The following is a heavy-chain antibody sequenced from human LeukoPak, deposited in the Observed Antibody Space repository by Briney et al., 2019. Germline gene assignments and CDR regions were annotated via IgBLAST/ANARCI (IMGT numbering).Heavy chain of an antibody. CDR3: NSLAVAGTSYYYYYMDV. J-gene: IGHJ6*03. Sequence: PSETLSLTCVVSGDSISTDHWWSWVRQPPGKGLEWIGEIYHSGSTNYNPSLKSRVTISIDKSNNQFSLKLSSVTAADTAVYYCNSLAVAGTSYYYYYMDVWGKGTTVTVSS. CDR1: GDSISTDHW. D-gene: IGHD6-19*01. V-gene: IGHV4-4*02. CDR2: IYHSGST.